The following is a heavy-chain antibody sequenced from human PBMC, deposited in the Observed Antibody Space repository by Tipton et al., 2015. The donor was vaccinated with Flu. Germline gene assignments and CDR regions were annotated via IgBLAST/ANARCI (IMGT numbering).Heavy chain of an antibody. V-gene: IGHV4-59*01. J-gene: IGHJ4*02. Sequence: LRLSCTVSGGSITSYYWSWIRQPPGKGLEWIGYIFYSGSTNYNPSLKSRVTMSVDTSKNQFSLKLSSVTAADTAVYYCARQVPRATFDHWGQGTQVTVSS. CDR1: GGSITSYY. CDR3: ARQVPRATFDH. CDR2: IFYSGST.